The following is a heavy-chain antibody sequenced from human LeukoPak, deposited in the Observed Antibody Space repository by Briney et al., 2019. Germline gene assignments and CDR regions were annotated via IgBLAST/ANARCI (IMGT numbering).Heavy chain of an antibody. Sequence: GGSLRLSCAASGFTFSTYNMNWVRQAPGKGLEWVSSISSSSNYIYYADSVKGRFTISRDNDKNSLYLQMNSLRAEDTDVYYCARDVGASAPDAFDIWGQGTKVTVSS. D-gene: IGHD1-26*01. CDR1: GFTFSTYN. V-gene: IGHV3-21*01. J-gene: IGHJ3*02. CDR2: ISSSSNYI. CDR3: ARDVGASAPDAFDI.